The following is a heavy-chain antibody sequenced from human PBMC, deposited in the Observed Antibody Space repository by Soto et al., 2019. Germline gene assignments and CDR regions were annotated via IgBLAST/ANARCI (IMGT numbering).Heavy chain of an antibody. J-gene: IGHJ5*02. Sequence: QVQLVQSGAEVKKPGSSVKVSCKASGGTFSNYIISWVRQVPGQGLEWVGGVILLFDSANYAEKFQGRVTTTADDYMSIVYMELSSLRSEDTGIYYCAIGYGYGYSGSWGQGTLVTVSS. CDR1: GGTFSNYI. D-gene: IGHD5-18*01. CDR3: AIGYGYGYSGS. V-gene: IGHV1-69*12. CDR2: VILLFDSA.